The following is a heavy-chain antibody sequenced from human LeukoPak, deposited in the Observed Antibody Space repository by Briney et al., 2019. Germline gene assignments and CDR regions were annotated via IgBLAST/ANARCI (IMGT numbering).Heavy chain of an antibody. D-gene: IGHD6-19*01. Sequence: PSETLSLTCAVSGYSISNGYYWGWIRPPPGKGLEWIGSIYHSGSTYYNPSLKSRVTISVDTSKNHFSLKLSSVTAADTAVYYCARRRSYSSGWSIFDYWGQGTLVTVSS. J-gene: IGHJ4*02. V-gene: IGHV4-38-2*01. CDR3: ARRRSYSSGWSIFDY. CDR1: GYSISNGYY. CDR2: IYHSGST.